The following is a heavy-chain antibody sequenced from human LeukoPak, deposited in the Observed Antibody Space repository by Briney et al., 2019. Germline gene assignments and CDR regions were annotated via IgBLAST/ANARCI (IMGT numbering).Heavy chain of an antibody. CDR1: GYSFTSYW. J-gene: IGHJ5*02. Sequence: GESLKISCKGSGYSFTSYWIGWVRQMPGKGLEWMGIIYPGDSDARYSPSFQGQVTISADKSISTAYLQWSSLKASDTAMYYCARRRDYSNYGNWFDPWGQGTLVTVSS. CDR2: IYPGDSDA. CDR3: ARRRDYSNYGNWFDP. V-gene: IGHV5-51*01. D-gene: IGHD4-11*01.